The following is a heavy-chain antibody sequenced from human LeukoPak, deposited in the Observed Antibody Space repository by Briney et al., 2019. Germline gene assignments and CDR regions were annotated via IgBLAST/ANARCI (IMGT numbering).Heavy chain of an antibody. D-gene: IGHD6-19*01. CDR1: GGSISSYY. CDR2: IDTSGST. Sequence: SETLSLTCTVSGGSISSYYWSWIRQPAGKGLEWIGRIDTSGSTNYNPSLKSRVTMSVDTSKNQFSLKLSSVTAADTAVYYCARARIAVAGTGSYWYFDLWGRGTLVTVSS. J-gene: IGHJ2*01. CDR3: ARARIAVAGTGSYWYFDL. V-gene: IGHV4-4*07.